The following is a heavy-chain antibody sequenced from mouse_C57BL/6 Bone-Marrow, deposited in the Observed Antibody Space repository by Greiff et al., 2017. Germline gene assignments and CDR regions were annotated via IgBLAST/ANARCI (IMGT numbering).Heavy chain of an antibody. D-gene: IGHD1-1*01. Sequence: QVQLQQSGAELVKPGASVKLSCKASGYTFTEYTIHWVKQRSGQGLEWIGWFYPGSGCIKYNEKFQDKATLTADKSSSTVYMELSRLTSEVSAVYCCARHEGLRFWFSYWGQGTLVTVSA. CDR2: FYPGSGCI. CDR3: ARHEGLRFWFSY. V-gene: IGHV1-62-2*01. J-gene: IGHJ3*01. CDR1: GYTFTEYT.